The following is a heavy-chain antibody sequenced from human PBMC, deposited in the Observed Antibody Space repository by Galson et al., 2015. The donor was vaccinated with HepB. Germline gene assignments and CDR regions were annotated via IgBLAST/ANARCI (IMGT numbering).Heavy chain of an antibody. D-gene: IGHD6-19*01. V-gene: IGHV1-46*04. Sequence: SVKVSCKASGYTFTSYYMHWVRQAPGQGLEWMGIINPSGGSTSYAQKLRGRVTMTRDTSTSTVYMELSSLRSEDTAVYYCARAGGYSSGWDSFDYWGQGTLVTVSS. CDR3: ARAGGYSSGWDSFDY. CDR2: INPSGGST. J-gene: IGHJ4*02. CDR1: GYTFTSYY.